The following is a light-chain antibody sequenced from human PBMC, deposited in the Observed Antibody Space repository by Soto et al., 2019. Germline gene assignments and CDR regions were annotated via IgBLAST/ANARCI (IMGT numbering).Light chain of an antibody. CDR1: QSITNY. CDR3: QQSYSTPYT. J-gene: IGKJ2*01. V-gene: IGKV1-39*01. CDR2: AAS. Sequence: DIQMTQSPSSLSASVGDSVTITCRASQSITNYLNWYQQKPGKAPNLLIYAASSLLSGVPSRFSGSGSGTDFTLTISSLQPEDFASYYCQQSYSTPYTFGQGTKVEV.